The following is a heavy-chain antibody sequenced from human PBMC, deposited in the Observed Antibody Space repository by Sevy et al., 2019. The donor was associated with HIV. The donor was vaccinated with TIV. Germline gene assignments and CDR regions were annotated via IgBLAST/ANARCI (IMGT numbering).Heavy chain of an antibody. CDR3: ARDHGHGGWLVDY. D-gene: IGHD6-19*01. V-gene: IGHV4-61*01. CDR1: GGSVSSGSYY. Sequence: SETLSLTCTVSGGSVSSGSYYWTWIRQPPGKGLEWSGYIYKSGRTNYNPSLKSRVTISVDTSKNQFSLKLSSLTAADTAVYYCARDHGHGGWLVDYWGQGTLVTVS. CDR2: IYKSGRT. J-gene: IGHJ4*02.